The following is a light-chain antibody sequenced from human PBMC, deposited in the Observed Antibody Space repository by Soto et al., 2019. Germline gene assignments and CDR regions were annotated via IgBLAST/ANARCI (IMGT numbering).Light chain of an antibody. CDR3: QHYNNWPLT. Sequence: ILMTQSPATLSVSPGERATLSCRASQSVSTKLAWYKQKPGQAPRLLIYGASTRATGIPARFSGSGSGTEFTLTISSLQSEDFAVYYCQHYNNWPLTFGGGTKVDIK. CDR1: QSVSTK. V-gene: IGKV3-15*01. CDR2: GAS. J-gene: IGKJ4*01.